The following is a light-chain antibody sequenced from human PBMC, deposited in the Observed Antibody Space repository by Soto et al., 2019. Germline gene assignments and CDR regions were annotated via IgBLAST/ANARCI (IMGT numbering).Light chain of an antibody. CDR2: EVT. CDR1: NSDIGTYNF. Sequence: SALTQPASVSGSPGQSITISCTGTNSDIGTYNFVSWYQRPPGKAPKLLIYEVTNRPSGVSSRFSGSKSGSTASLTISGLQAEDEGDYYCTSYTTDTALVFGTGTKLTVL. CDR3: TSYTTDTALV. V-gene: IGLV2-14*01. J-gene: IGLJ1*01.